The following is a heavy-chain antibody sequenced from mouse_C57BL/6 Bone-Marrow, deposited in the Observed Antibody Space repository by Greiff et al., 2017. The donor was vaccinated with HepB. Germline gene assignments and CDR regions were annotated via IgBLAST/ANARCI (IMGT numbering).Heavy chain of an antibody. Sequence: VQLQESGAELVRPGSSVKISCKASGYAFSNYWMNWVKQRPGQGLEWIGQIYPGDGDSNHNGKFKGKATLTADKSSSAAYMQLRSLTSEDSAVYFCARGARATGFDSWGQGTTLTVSS. V-gene: IGHV1-80*01. CDR3: ARGARATGFDS. CDR1: GYAFSNYW. D-gene: IGHD3-1*01. J-gene: IGHJ2*01. CDR2: IYPGDGDS.